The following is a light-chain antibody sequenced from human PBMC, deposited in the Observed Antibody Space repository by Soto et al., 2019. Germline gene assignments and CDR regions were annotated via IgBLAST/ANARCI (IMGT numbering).Light chain of an antibody. Sequence: DIEMTQSPSSLSASVGDRVTITCRASQGVCTDVGWYQQKPGKAPKRLIYGASSLQSGVPSRFSGSGAGTEFTLTISSLQPEDFATYYCLQHNRYPCTFGPGTRVDIK. J-gene: IGKJ3*01. CDR2: GAS. V-gene: IGKV1-17*01. CDR3: LQHNRYPCT. CDR1: QGVCTD.